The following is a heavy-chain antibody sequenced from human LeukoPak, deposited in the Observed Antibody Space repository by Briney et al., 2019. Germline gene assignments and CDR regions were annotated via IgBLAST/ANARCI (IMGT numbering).Heavy chain of an antibody. CDR1: GYTFTSYY. J-gene: IGHJ5*02. CDR3: ARDRYDILTGPTDWFDP. D-gene: IGHD3-9*01. CDR2: INPSGGST. Sequence: ASVKVSCKASGYTFTSYYMHWVRQAPGQGLEWMGIINPSGGSTSYAQKFQGRVTMTRDTSTRTVYMELSSLRSEDTAVYYCARDRYDILTGPTDWFDPWGQGTLVTVSS. V-gene: IGHV1-46*01.